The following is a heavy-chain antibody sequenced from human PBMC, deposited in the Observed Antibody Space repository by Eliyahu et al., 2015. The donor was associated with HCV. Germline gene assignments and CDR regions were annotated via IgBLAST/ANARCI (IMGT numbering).Heavy chain of an antibody. CDR3: ARGERGYSYGYTFDY. V-gene: IGHV4-59*01. CDR2: IYYSGST. Sequence: QVQLQESGPGLVKPSETLSLTCTVSGGSISSYYWSWIRQPPGKGLEWIGYIYYSGSTNYNPSLKSRVTISVDTSKNQFSLKLSSVTAADTAVYYCARGERGYSYGYTFDYWGQGTLVTVSS. D-gene: IGHD5-18*01. J-gene: IGHJ4*02. CDR1: GGSISSYY.